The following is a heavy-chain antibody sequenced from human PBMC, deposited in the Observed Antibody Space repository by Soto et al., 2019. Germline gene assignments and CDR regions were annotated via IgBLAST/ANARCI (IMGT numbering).Heavy chain of an antibody. Sequence: QVHLVQSRAEVKRPGASVKVSCKASGYTLTDYYIHWVRQAPGQGLEWLGWINPNSGGTNYAQKFRGRVTLSRDTSISTSYLELGRLTTDDTAVYYCARDGGVASVYGMDVWGQGTTVTVSS. J-gene: IGHJ6*02. CDR1: GYTLTDYY. V-gene: IGHV1-2*02. CDR3: ARDGGVASVYGMDV. D-gene: IGHD5-12*01. CDR2: INPNSGGT.